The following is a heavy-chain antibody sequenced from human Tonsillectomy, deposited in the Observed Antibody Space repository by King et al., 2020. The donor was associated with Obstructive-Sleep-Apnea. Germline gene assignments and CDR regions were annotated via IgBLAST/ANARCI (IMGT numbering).Heavy chain of an antibody. CDR1: GFTFSSYW. CDR2: INPVGRFA. V-gene: IGHV3-74*01. D-gene: IGHD4-17*01. CDR3: ARPTVTLEY. Sequence: VQLVESGGALVQPGGSLRLSCAASGFTFSSYWMHGVRQAPGKGRVWVSRINPVGRFAIYAASVKGRFTISRDNAKNTLYLQMNDLRPGDTARYYCARPTVTLEYWGQGSQVTVSS. J-gene: IGHJ4*02.